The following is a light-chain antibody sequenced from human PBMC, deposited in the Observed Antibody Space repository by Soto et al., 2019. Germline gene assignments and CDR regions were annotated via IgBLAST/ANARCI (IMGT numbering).Light chain of an antibody. CDR1: QGIRTD. CDR3: LQDYNYPRT. V-gene: IGKV1-6*02. J-gene: IGKJ1*01. Sequence: AIQMTQSPPSLSASVGDRVTISCRSSQGIRTDLGWYQQKAGEAPKLLIYGTSTLQSGVPSRFSGSGSDTDFTLTISSLQPEDFATYYCLQDYNYPRTFGQGTKVELK. CDR2: GTS.